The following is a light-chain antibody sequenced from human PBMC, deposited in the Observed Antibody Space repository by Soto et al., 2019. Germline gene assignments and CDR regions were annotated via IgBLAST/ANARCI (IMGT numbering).Light chain of an antibody. CDR1: QSVSSSY. J-gene: IGKJ3*01. CDR2: GAS. Sequence: EIVLTQSPGTLSLSPGERATLSCRASQSVSSSYLAWYQQKPGQAPRLLIYGASSRATGIPDRFSGSGSGTGFTLTISRLEPEDFGVYYCQQYGRSLFTFGPGTKVDIK. V-gene: IGKV3-20*01. CDR3: QQYGRSLFT.